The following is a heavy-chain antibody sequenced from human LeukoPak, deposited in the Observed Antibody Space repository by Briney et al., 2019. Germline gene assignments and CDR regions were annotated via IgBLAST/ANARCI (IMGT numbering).Heavy chain of an antibody. J-gene: IGHJ3*02. V-gene: IGHV3-48*01. Sequence: GGSLRLSCAASGFTFSSYSMNWVRQAPGKGLEWVSYISTSSSTIYYADSVKGRFTISRDNSKNTLYLQMNSLRAEDTAVYYCARERGFAFDIWGQGTMVTVSS. CDR2: ISTSSSTI. CDR3: ARERGFAFDI. CDR1: GFTFSSYS.